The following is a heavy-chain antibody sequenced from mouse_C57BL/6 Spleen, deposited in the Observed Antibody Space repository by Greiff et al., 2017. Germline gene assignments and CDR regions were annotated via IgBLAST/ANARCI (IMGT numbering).Heavy chain of an antibody. J-gene: IGHJ2*01. Sequence: QVTLKESGPGILQPSQTLSLTCSFSGFSLSTSNMGIGWIRQPSGKGLEWLAHIWWNDDKYSNPSLKSRLTISKDTSNNQVLLKITRVDTADTATYDCAQRDCAGPYYFDYWGQGTTLTVSS. CDR1: GFSLSTSNMG. D-gene: IGHD3-3*01. V-gene: IGHV8-5*01. CDR2: IWWNDDK. CDR3: AQRDCAGPYYFDY.